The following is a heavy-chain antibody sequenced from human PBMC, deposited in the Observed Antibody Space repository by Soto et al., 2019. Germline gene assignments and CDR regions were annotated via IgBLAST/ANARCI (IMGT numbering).Heavy chain of an antibody. V-gene: IGHV5-10-1*03. CDR1: GFSFTNFW. CDR3: ARHRGYYDERWRCFDS. Sequence: EVQLVQSGAEVKKPGESLRISCKGSGFSFTNFWITWVRQMPGKGLEWMGRIDPRDSYTNYSPSFQGHVTISVDKSTSTAYLQWGSLKASDTAMYYCARHRGYYDERWRCFDSWGQGTLVTVSS. CDR2: IDPRDSYT. J-gene: IGHJ4*02. D-gene: IGHD3-22*01.